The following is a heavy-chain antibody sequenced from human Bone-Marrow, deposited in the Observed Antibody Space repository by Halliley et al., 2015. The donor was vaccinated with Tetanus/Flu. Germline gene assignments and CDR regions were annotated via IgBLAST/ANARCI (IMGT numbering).Heavy chain of an antibody. D-gene: IGHD6-6*01. CDR1: GGSIRSTSSY. J-gene: IGHJ6*02. Sequence: LRLSCTVSGGSIRSTSSYWGWIRQAPGKGLEWIGTMSYTGDTNYKSSLKSRVTIVADTSKNELSLRMSSVTAADTAVYFCARQRMGATRYYFFGMDVWGQGTTVTVSS. CDR2: MSYTGDT. V-gene: IGHV4-39*01. CDR3: ARQRMGATRYYFFGMDV.